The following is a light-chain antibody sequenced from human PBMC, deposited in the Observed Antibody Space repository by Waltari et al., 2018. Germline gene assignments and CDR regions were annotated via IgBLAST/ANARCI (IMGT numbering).Light chain of an antibody. V-gene: IGLV2-18*02. CDR1: SSDVGSYNR. Sequence: QSALTQPPSVSGSPGQSVTISCTGTSSDVGSYNRVSWYQQPPRTAPKLVIYEVSNRPAGFPDRCPGSKAGNTAFLAISGLQAEDEADYYCSSYTSSSTSVFGGGTKLTVL. CDR3: SSYTSSSTSV. CDR2: EVS. J-gene: IGLJ2*01.